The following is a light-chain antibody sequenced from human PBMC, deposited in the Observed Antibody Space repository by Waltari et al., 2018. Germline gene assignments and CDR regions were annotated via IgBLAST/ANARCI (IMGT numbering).Light chain of an antibody. CDR2: DVT. J-gene: IGLJ1*01. CDR3: SSYTSSKTYV. CDR1: RSTLGGNNY. V-gene: IGLV2-14*03. Sequence: QSALTQPAPVSGPPGQSTTIPCPGARSTLGGNNYVPWYQQHPGKAPKLMIYDVTERPSGISNRFSASKSGNTASLTISGLLPEDEAHYYCSSYTSSKTYVFGTGTKVIVL.